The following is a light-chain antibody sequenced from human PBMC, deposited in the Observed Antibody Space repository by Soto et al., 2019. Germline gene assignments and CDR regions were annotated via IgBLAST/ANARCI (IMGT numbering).Light chain of an antibody. Sequence: ETLLTQSPATLSLSPGDRATISCRASQSISSYLAWYQQKPGQAPRLLIYDASNRATGIPARFSGSGSGTAVTLTISSLEPQDFTVYYCQQRNNWPPLTFGQGTRLEI. CDR1: QSISSY. V-gene: IGKV3-11*01. J-gene: IGKJ5*01. CDR3: QQRNNWPPLT. CDR2: DAS.